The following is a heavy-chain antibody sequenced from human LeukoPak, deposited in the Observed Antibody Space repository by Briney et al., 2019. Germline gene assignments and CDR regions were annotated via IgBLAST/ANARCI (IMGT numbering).Heavy chain of an antibody. CDR1: GFTFDDYA. V-gene: IGHV3-9*01. CDR2: ISWNSGSI. CDR3: AKGYGYPKEGYYYYGMDV. J-gene: IGHJ6*02. Sequence: SGGSLRLSCAASGFTFDDYAMHWVRQAPGKGLEWVSGISWNSGSIGYADSVKGRFTISRDNAKNSLYLQMNSLRAEDTALYYCAKGYGYPKEGYYYYGMDVWGQGTTVTVSS. D-gene: IGHD5-24*01.